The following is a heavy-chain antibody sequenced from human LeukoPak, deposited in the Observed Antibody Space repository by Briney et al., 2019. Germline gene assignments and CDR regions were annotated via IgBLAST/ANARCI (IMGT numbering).Heavy chain of an antibody. CDR3: ARGPRFIRGGRTFDY. D-gene: IGHD3-16*01. CDR1: GGSFSGYY. Sequence: SETLSLTCAVYGGSFSGYYWSWIRQPPGKGLEWIGEINHSGNINYNQSLKSRVTISVDTSKNQFSLKLSSVTAADTAVYYCARGPRFIRGGRTFDYWGQGTLVTVSS. V-gene: IGHV4-34*01. J-gene: IGHJ4*02. CDR2: INHSGNI.